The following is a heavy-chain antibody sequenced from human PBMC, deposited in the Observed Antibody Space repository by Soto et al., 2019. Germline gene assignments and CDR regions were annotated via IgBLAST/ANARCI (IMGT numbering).Heavy chain of an antibody. CDR2: INHSGST. V-gene: IGHV4-34*01. CDR3: ARGGGLAAAGTWYFDY. CDR1: GGSFSGYY. D-gene: IGHD6-13*01. Sequence: HVQLQQWGAGLLKPSETLSLTCAVYGGSFSGYYWSWIRQPPGKGLEWIGEINHSGSTNYNPSLKSRVTISVDTSKNQFSLKLSSVTAADTAVYYCARGGGLAAAGTWYFDYWGQGTLVTVSS. J-gene: IGHJ4*02.